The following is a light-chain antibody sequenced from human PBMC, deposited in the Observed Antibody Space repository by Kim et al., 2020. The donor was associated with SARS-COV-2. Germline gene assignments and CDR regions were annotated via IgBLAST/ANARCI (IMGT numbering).Light chain of an antibody. CDR2: LHSDGRH. J-gene: IGLJ3*02. Sequence: PVNLTSPLSSGPRRYPIERHHQRPDKGPRYLMKLHSDGRHSKADGIPDRFSGPSSGAERYLTISSLQSEDEADYYCQTWGTGIWVFGGGTQLTVL. V-gene: IGLV4-69*01. CDR1: SGPRRYP. CDR3: QTWGTGIWV.